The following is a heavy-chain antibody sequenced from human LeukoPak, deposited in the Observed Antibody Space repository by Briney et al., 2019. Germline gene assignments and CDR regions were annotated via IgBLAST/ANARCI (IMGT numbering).Heavy chain of an antibody. D-gene: IGHD2-21*01. J-gene: IGHJ4*02. Sequence: SETLSLTCTVSGGSISSYYWSWIRQPPGKGLEWIGYIYYSGSTNYNPSLKSRVTISVDTSKNQFSLKLSSVTAADTAVYYCASVVPEGYSDYWGQGTLVTVSS. CDR3: ASVVPEGYSDY. V-gene: IGHV4-59*01. CDR1: GGSISSYY. CDR2: IYYSGST.